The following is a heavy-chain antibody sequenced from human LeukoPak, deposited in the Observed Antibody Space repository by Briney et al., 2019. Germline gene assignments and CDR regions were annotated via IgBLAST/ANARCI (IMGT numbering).Heavy chain of an antibody. CDR2: IYYTGST. Sequence: SEPVPLTCTVSGGSISSYYWSWIRQPPGKGLEWIGYIYYTGSTNYNPSLKSRVTISVDTSKNQFSLKLSSVTAADTAVYYCARRYCSGGSCYSALDYWGHGTVVTVSS. CDR1: GGSISSYY. CDR3: ARRYCSGGSCYSALDY. J-gene: IGHJ4*03. D-gene: IGHD2-15*01. V-gene: IGHV4-59*01.